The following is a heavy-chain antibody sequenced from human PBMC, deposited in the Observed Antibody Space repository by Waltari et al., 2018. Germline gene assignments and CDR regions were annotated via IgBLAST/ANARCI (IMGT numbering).Heavy chain of an antibody. CDR2: SYPVVSDT. V-gene: IGHV5-51*03. CDR3: ARLECGGDCLSGWTIDPYYFDY. J-gene: IGHJ4*02. CDR1: GYSFTSYW. Sequence: EVQLVQSGAEVKKPGESLKISCKGSGYSFTSYWIGRVRQMPGKGLEWMGISYPVVSDTRYHPAFQVQFTISADKSISTAYLQWSSLKASYTAMYYCARLECGGDCLSGWTIDPYYFDYWGQGTLVTVSS. D-gene: IGHD2-21*01.